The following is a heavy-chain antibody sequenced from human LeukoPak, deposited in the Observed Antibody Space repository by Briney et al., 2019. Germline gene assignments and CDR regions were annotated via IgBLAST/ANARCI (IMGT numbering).Heavy chain of an antibody. CDR1: GASISSTTYY. D-gene: IGHD2/OR15-2a*01. Sequence: PSETLSLTCTVSGASISSTTYYWGWIRQPPGKGLEWLGSIYYNGRALHNPSLKSRITISVDTSKNQFSLKLSSVTAADTAVYYCARSMAYGMDVWGQGTTVTVSS. V-gene: IGHV4-39*07. CDR3: ARSMAYGMDV. CDR2: IYYNGRA. J-gene: IGHJ6*02.